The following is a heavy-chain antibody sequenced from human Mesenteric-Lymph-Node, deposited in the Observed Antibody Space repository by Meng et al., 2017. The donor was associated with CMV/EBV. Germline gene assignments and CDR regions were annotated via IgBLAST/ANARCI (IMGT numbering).Heavy chain of an antibody. CDR3: ARGRFDYSDYTIMDY. Sequence: ASVKVSCKASGGTFSSYSISWVRQAPGQGLEWMGIISPSGGSTTYAQKFQDRVTMTRDAPTSIVYMELSSLKSEDTAVYYCARGRFDYSDYTIMDYWGQGTLVTVSS. D-gene: IGHD4-11*01. CDR2: ISPSGGST. CDR1: GGTFSSYS. V-gene: IGHV1-46*01. J-gene: IGHJ4*02.